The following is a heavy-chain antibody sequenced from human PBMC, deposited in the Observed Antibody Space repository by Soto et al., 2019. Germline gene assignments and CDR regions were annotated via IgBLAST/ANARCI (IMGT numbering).Heavy chain of an antibody. V-gene: IGHV3-21*01. CDR1: GFTFSSYS. CDR3: ARATAWFGELYLSDYYYYMDV. CDR2: ISSSSSYI. J-gene: IGHJ6*03. Sequence: GGSLRLCCAASGFTFSSYSMNWVRQAPGKGLEWVSSISSSSSYIYYADSVKGRFTISRDNAKNSLYLQMNSLRAEDTAVYYCARATAWFGELYLSDYYYYMDVWGKGTTVTVSS. D-gene: IGHD3-10*01.